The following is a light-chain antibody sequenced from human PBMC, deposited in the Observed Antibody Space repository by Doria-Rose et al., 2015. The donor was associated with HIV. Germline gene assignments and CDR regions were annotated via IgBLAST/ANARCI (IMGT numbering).Light chain of an antibody. J-gene: IGKJ3*01. V-gene: IGKV4-1*01. CDR1: QSLLYTSKNY. CDR2: WAS. Sequence: TQSPESLGMSLGERATLNCKSNQSLLYTSKNYLAWYQQKPGQPPKLLIYWASTRQSVVPARFSGSGSGTDFTLTISSLEAEDVAVYYCQQYYDTPSFCPGTTVDIK. CDR3: QQYYDTPS.